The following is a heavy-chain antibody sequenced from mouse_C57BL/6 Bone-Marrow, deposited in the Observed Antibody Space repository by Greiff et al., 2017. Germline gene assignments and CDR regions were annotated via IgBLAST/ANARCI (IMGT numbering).Heavy chain of an antibody. CDR3: ARTEGTGTFAY. CDR1: GYTFTDYY. D-gene: IGHD4-1*01. CDR2: IYPGSGNT. J-gene: IGHJ3*01. Sequence: QVHVKQSGAELVRPGASVKLSCKASGYTFTDYYINWVKQRPGQGLEWIARIYPGSGNTYYNEKFKGKATLTAEKSSSTAYMQLSSLTSEDSAVYFCARTEGTGTFAYWGQGTLVTVSA. V-gene: IGHV1-76*01.